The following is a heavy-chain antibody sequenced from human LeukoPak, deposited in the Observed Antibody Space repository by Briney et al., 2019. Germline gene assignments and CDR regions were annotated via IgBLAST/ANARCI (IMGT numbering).Heavy chain of an antibody. J-gene: IGHJ4*02. CDR1: GFTFSSYW. CDR3: ARDSALGQEWLLLGY. V-gene: IGHV3-74*01. D-gene: IGHD3-3*01. Sequence: GGSLRLSCAASGFTFSSYWMHWVRQAPGKGLVWVSRINSDGSSTRYADSVKGRFTISRDNAKNTLYLQMNSLRAEDTAVYYCARDSALGQEWLLLGYWGQGTLVTVFS. CDR2: INSDGSST.